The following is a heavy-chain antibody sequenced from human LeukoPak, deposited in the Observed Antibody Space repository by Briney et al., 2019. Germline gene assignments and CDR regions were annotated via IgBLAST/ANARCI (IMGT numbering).Heavy chain of an antibody. J-gene: IGHJ1*01. Sequence: GGSLRLSCAASGFTFSDYYMSWIRQAPGKGLEWVSYISSSGSTIYYADSVKGRFTISRDNAKNSLYLQMNSLRAEDTAVYYCARGGRSSWWPSIQGEFQHWGQGTLVTVSS. V-gene: IGHV3-11*04. D-gene: IGHD6-13*01. CDR1: GFTFSDYY. CDR2: ISSSGSTI. CDR3: ARGGRSSWWPSIQGEFQH.